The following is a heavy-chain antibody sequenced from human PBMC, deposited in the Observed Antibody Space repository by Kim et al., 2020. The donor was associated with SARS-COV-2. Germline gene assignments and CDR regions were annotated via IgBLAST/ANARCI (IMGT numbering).Heavy chain of an antibody. CDR2: TYYRSKWYN. V-gene: IGHV6-1*01. D-gene: IGHD6-13*01. CDR3: ARGAAAALSWYFDL. J-gene: IGHJ2*01. CDR1: GDSVSTNSAA. Sequence: SQTLSLTCAISGDSVSTNSAAWNWIRQSPSRGLEWLGRTYYRSKWYNDYAVSVKSRITINPDTSKNQFSLQLNSVTPEDTAVYYCARGAAAALSWYFDLWGRGTLVTVSS.